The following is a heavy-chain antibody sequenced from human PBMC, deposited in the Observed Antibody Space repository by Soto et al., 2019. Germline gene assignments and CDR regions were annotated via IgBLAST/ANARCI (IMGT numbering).Heavy chain of an antibody. Sequence: QVQLQQWGAGLLKPSETLSLTCAVYGGSFSGYYWSWIRQPPGKGLEWIGELNHSGSTNYNPSLKSRVTISVDTSKNQFSLKLSSVTAADTAVYYCARHSSSRVRFDPWGQGTLVTVSS. V-gene: IGHV4-34*01. CDR1: GGSFSGYY. J-gene: IGHJ5*02. D-gene: IGHD6-6*01. CDR2: LNHSGST. CDR3: ARHSSSRVRFDP.